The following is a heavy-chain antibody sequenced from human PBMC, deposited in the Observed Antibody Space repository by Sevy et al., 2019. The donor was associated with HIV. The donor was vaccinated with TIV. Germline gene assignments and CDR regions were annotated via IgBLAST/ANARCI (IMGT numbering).Heavy chain of an antibody. Sequence: ASVKVSCKASGYTFTSYYMHWVRQAPGQGLEWMGIINPSGGSTSYAQKFQGRVTMTRDTSTSTVYMELSSLRSEDTAVYYCAREGSIVATIHLNGTPDSSGGCCGLDPWGQGTLVTVSS. CDR3: AREGSIVATIHLNGTPDSSGGCCGLDP. CDR1: GYTFTSYY. D-gene: IGHD5-12*01. CDR2: INPSGGST. J-gene: IGHJ5*02. V-gene: IGHV1-46*01.